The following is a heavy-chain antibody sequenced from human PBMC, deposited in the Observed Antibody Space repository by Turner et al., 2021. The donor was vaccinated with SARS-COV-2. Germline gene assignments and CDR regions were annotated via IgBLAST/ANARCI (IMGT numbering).Heavy chain of an antibody. CDR3: ATLWFGVLLDY. Sequence: QVQLVESGGGVVQPGRSLRLSCAASGFTFSRNGMHWVRQAPGKGLEWVAVISDDGSNKYYADSVKGRFTISRDNSKNTLYLQMNSLRAEDTAVYYCATLWFGVLLDYWGQGTLVTVSS. D-gene: IGHD3-10*01. V-gene: IGHV3-30*03. CDR2: ISDDGSNK. J-gene: IGHJ4*02. CDR1: GFTFSRNG.